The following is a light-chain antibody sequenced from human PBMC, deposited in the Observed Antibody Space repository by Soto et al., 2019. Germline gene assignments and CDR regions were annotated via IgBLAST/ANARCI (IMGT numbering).Light chain of an antibody. CDR2: YDS. Sequence: SYELTQPPSVSVAPGKTARITCGGNNIGSKSVHWYQQKPGQAPVLVIYYDSDRPSGIPERFSGSNSGNTATLTISRVEAGDEADYYCRVWDSSSDHVVFGGGTKVTVL. CDR3: RVWDSSSDHVV. CDR1: NIGSKS. J-gene: IGLJ2*01. V-gene: IGLV3-21*04.